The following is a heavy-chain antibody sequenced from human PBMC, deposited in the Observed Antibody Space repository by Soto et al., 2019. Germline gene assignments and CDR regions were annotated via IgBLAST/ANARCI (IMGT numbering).Heavy chain of an antibody. V-gene: IGHV3-23*01. CDR2: ISGSGGST. CDR3: AKVPSGYCSSTSCLSYYFDY. CDR1: GFTFSSYA. D-gene: IGHD2-2*01. J-gene: IGHJ4*02. Sequence: PGGSLRLSCAASGFTFSSYAMSWVRQAPGKGLEWVSAISGSGGSTYYADSVKGRFTISRDNSKNTLYLQMNSLRAEDTAVYYCAKVPSGYCSSTSCLSYYFDYWGQGTLVTSPQ.